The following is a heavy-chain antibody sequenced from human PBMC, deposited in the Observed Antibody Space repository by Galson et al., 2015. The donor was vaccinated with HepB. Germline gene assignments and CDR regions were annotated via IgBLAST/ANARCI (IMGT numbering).Heavy chain of an antibody. CDR3: ARVSVPYDFQAYYMDV. CDR1: GYTFTGYY. V-gene: IGHV1-2*02. J-gene: IGHJ6*03. CDR2: IKPNSGGT. Sequence: SVKVSCKASGYTFTGYYMHWVRQAPGQGLEWMGWIKPNSGGTNYAQKFQGRVTMTRDTSISTAYMELSRLRSDDTAVYYCARVSVPYDFQAYYMDVWGKGTTVTVSS. D-gene: IGHD3-3*01.